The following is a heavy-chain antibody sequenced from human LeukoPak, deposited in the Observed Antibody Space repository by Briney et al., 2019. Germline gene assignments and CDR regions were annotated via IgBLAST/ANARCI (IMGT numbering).Heavy chain of an antibody. V-gene: IGHV3-23*01. CDR2: ISGSGGST. Sequence: GGSLRLSCAASGLTFSSYAMSWVRQAPGKGLEWVSAISGSGGSTYYADSVKGRFTISRDSSKDTLFLHMNTLRAEDTAIYYCAKDRTVGASYWYFDLWGRGTLVTVSS. CDR1: GLTFSSYA. J-gene: IGHJ2*01. CDR3: AKDRTVGASYWYFDL. D-gene: IGHD1-26*01.